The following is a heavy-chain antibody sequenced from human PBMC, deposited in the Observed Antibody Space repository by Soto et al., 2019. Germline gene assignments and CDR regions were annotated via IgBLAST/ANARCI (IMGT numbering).Heavy chain of an antibody. CDR3: ARRYGAFLDY. CDR2: IRDNGSAK. J-gene: IGHJ4*02. V-gene: IGHV3-33*08. D-gene: IGHD4-17*01. Sequence: RGSLRLSCAASGFTFSSYGMHWVRQAPGKGLEWVAVIRDNGSAKYYADSVKGRFTISRDNSKNTLYLQMNSLRAEDTAVYYCARRYGAFLDYSAQGSLVIGSS. CDR1: GFTFSSYG.